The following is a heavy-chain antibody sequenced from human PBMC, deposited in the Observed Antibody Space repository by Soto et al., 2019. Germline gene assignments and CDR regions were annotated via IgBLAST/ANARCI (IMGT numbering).Heavy chain of an antibody. Sequence: QVQLQESGPGLVKPSETLSLTCTVSGGSVSSGSYYWSWIRQPPGKGLEWIGYIYYSGSTNYNPSLKSRVTISVDTFKIQFYLTLSSVTAAVTSVYYCARGDEDITMVRGGPYFAYWGQGTLVTVSS. J-gene: IGHJ4*02. CDR1: GGSVSSGSYY. D-gene: IGHD3-10*01. V-gene: IGHV4-61*01. CDR2: IYYSGST. CDR3: ARGDEDITMVRGGPYFAY.